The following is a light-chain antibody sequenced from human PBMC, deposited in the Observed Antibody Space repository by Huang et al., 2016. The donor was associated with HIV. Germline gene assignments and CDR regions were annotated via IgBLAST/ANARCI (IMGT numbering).Light chain of an antibody. CDR2: DAS. V-gene: IGKV3-11*01. CDR1: QGFSSY. Sequence: EIVLTQSPPTLSLSPGERAPLSCRASQGFSSYLAWYQQKPGQAPRLLIYDASNRATGIPARFSGSGSGTDFTLTISSLEPEDFAVYYCQQRSNWRTFGQGTRLEIK. CDR3: QQRSNWRT. J-gene: IGKJ5*01.